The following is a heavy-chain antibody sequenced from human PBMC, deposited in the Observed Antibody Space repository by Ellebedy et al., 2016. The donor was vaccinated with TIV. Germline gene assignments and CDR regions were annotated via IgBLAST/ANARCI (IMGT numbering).Heavy chain of an antibody. CDR3: ARDRYGADFDY. D-gene: IGHD4-17*01. CDR1: GGSISSSSYY. CDR2: IYYSGST. Sequence: SETLSLTXTVSGGSISSSSYYWGWIRQPPGKGLEWIGSIYYSGSTYYNPSLKSRVTISVDTSKNQFSLKLSSVTAADTAVYYCARDRYGADFDYWGQGTLVTVSS. J-gene: IGHJ4*02. V-gene: IGHV4-39*02.